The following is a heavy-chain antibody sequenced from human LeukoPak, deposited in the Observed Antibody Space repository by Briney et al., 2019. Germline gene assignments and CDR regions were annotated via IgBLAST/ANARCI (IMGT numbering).Heavy chain of an antibody. Sequence: PSETLSLTCAVYGGSFSGYYWSWIRQPPGKGLEWIGEINHSGSTNYNPSLKSRVTISVDTSKNQFSLKLSSVTAADTAVYYCARQSSIAVAGAAYFDYWGQGTLVTVSS. D-gene: IGHD6-19*01. CDR3: ARQSSIAVAGAAYFDY. CDR1: GGSFSGYY. J-gene: IGHJ4*02. CDR2: INHSGST. V-gene: IGHV4-34*01.